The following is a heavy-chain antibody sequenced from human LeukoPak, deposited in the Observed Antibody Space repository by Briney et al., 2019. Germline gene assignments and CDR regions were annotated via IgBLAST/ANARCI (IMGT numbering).Heavy chain of an antibody. D-gene: IGHD3-22*01. CDR3: ARDYYYDSSGYYPLDY. CDR2: INPNSGGT. CDR1: GGTFSSYA. V-gene: IGHV1-2*02. Sequence: GASVKVSCKASGGTFSSYAISWVRQAPGQGLEWMGWINPNSGGTNYAQKFQGRVTMTRDTSISTAYMELSRLRSDDTAVYYCARDYYYDSSGYYPLDYWGQGTLVTVSS. J-gene: IGHJ4*02.